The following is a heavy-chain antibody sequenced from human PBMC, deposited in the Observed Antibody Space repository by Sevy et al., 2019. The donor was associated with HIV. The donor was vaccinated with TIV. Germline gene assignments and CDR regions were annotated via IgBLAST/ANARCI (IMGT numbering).Heavy chain of an antibody. CDR1: GFTFSSYW. Sequence: GWSLRLSCAASGFTFSSYWMSWVRQAPGKGLEWVANIKQDGSEKYYVDSVKGRFTISRDNAKNSLYLQMNSLRAEDTAVYYCARLLWFGELDARYGMDVWGQGTTVTVSS. V-gene: IGHV3-7*01. CDR2: IKQDGSEK. CDR3: ARLLWFGELDARYGMDV. J-gene: IGHJ6*02. D-gene: IGHD3-10*01.